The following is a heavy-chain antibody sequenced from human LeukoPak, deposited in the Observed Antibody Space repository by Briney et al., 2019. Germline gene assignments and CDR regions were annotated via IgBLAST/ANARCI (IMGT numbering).Heavy chain of an antibody. CDR3: ARDRGGFTYGEYYFDY. V-gene: IGHV4-59*01. Sequence: SETLSLTCTVSGGSISSYYWSWIRQPPGKGLEWIGYIYYSGSTNYNPSLKSRVTISVDTSKNQFSLKLNSVTAADTAVYYCARDRGGFTYGEYYFDYWGQGSLVTVSS. CDR2: IYYSGST. J-gene: IGHJ4*02. CDR1: GGSISSYY. D-gene: IGHD2-15*01.